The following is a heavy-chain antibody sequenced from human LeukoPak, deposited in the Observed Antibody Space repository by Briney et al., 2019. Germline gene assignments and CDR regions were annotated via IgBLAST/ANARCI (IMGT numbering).Heavy chain of an antibody. CDR3: AREQLSCGGDCLDY. V-gene: IGHV4-38-2*02. Sequence: SETLSLTCTVSGYSISSGYYWGWIRQPPGKGLEWIGSIYHSGSTYYNPSLKSRVTISVDTSKNQFSLKLSSVTAADTAVYYCAREQLSCGGDCLDYWGQGTLVTVSS. J-gene: IGHJ4*02. CDR2: IYHSGST. D-gene: IGHD2-21*02. CDR1: GYSISSGYY.